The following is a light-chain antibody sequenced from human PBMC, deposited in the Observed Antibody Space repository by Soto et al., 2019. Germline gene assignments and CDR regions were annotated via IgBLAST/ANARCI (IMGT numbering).Light chain of an antibody. V-gene: IGLV1-51*02. CDR1: SSNIGNNY. CDR3: GTWDSSLSAYV. CDR2: ENN. J-gene: IGLJ1*01. Sequence: QPVLTQPPSVSAAPGQKVTISCSGSSSNIGNNYVSWYQQLPGTAPKLLIYENNKRPSGILDRFSGSKSGTSATLGITGLQTGDEADYYCGTWDSSLSAYVFGTGTKLTVL.